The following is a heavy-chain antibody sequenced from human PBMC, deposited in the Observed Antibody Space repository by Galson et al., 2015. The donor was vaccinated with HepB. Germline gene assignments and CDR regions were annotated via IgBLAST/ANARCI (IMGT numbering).Heavy chain of an antibody. CDR2: IKQDGSEK. J-gene: IGHJ5*02. Sequence: LRLSCAASGFTFSSYWMSWVRQAPGKGLEWVANIKQDGSEKYYVDSVKGRFTISRDNAKNSLYLQMNSLRAEDTAVYYCARDKPLYSSSWYNWFDPWGQGTLVTVSS. V-gene: IGHV3-7*01. CDR1: GFTFSSYW. D-gene: IGHD6-13*01. CDR3: ARDKPLYSSSWYNWFDP.